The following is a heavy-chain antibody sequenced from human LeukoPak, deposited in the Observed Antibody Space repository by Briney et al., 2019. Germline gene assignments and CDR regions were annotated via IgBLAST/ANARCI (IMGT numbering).Heavy chain of an antibody. CDR3: ARESGEYCGGDCYPTALDY. CDR2: IYYSGST. CDR1: GGSISSYY. V-gene: IGHV4-59*01. J-gene: IGHJ4*02. D-gene: IGHD2-21*02. Sequence: SETLSLTCTVSGGSISSYYWSWIRQPPGKGLEWIGYIYYSGSTNYNPSLKSRVTISVDTSKNQLSLKLSSVTAADTAVYYCARESGEYCGGDCYPTALDYWGQGTLVTVSS.